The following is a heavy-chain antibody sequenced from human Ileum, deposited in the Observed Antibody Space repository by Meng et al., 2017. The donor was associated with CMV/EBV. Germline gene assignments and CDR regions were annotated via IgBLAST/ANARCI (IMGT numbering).Heavy chain of an antibody. V-gene: IGHV4-61*01. CDR3: ATSDY. Sequence: TLSLTYTVCVDSVSSGSYYWSWIRQPPGRRLEWIGYIYYSESTNYNPSLKSRVTISVDTSKNQFSLKLSSVTAADTAVYYCATSDYWGQGTLVTVSS. CDR1: VDSVSSGSYY. J-gene: IGHJ4*02. CDR2: IYYSEST.